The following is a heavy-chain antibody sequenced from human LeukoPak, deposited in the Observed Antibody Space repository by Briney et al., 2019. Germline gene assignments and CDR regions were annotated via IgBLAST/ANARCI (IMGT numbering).Heavy chain of an antibody. Sequence: KPSETLSLTCTVSGGSISSYYWSWIRQPAGKGLEWIGRIYTSGSTNYNPSLKSRVTMSVDTSKNQFSLKLSSVTAADTAVYYCARTPPVAAAGTSYDYWGQGTLSPSPQ. CDR2: IYTSGST. V-gene: IGHV4-4*07. J-gene: IGHJ4*02. CDR1: GGSISSYY. D-gene: IGHD6-13*01. CDR3: ARTPPVAAAGTSYDY.